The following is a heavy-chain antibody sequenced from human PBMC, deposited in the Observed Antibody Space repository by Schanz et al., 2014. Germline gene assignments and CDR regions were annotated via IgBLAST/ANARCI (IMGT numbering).Heavy chain of an antibody. CDR1: RIIFGTYS. J-gene: IGHJ4*02. CDR2: ISPTGSST. Sequence: AQLVESGGGVVQPGRSLRLSCTASRIIFGTYSMNWIRQTPKGLEWVSNISPTGSSTYYADSVKGRFTISRDNSKNTLYLQINNLRAEDTAVYYCAYYDVLTGFDYWGQGTQVTVSS. D-gene: IGHD3-9*01. V-gene: IGHV3-23*04. CDR3: AYYDVLTGFDY.